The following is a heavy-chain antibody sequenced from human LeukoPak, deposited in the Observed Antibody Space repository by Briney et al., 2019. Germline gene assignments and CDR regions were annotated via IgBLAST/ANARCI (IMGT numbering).Heavy chain of an antibody. J-gene: IGHJ3*02. CDR2: IYHSGST. CDR1: GGSISSGGYS. V-gene: IGHV4-30-2*01. Sequence: SQTLSLTCAVSGGSISSGGYSWSWIRQPPGKGLEWIGYIYHSGSTYYNPSLKSRVTISVDRSKNQFSLKLSSVTAADTAVYYCARDNGDYGYEPGNAFDIWGQGTMVTVSS. CDR3: ARDNGDYGYEPGNAFDI. D-gene: IGHD4-17*01.